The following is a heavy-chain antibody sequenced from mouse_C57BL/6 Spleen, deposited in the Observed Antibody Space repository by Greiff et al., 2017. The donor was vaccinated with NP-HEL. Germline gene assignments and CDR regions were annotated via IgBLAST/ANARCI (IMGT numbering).Heavy chain of an antibody. V-gene: IGHV5-4*01. D-gene: IGHD4-1*01. J-gene: IGHJ2*01. CDR1: GFTFSSYA. CDR2: ISDGGSYT. CDR3: AREGANWDFDY. Sequence: EVMLVESGGGLVKPGGSLKLSCAASGFTFSSYAMSWVRQTPEERLEWVATISDGGSYTYYPDNVKGRFTISRDNAKNNLYLQMSHLKSEDTAMYYCAREGANWDFDYWGQGTTLTVSS.